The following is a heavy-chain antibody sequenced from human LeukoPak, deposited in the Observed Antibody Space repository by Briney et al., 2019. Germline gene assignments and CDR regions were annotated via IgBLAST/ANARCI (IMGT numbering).Heavy chain of an antibody. CDR2: ISGGGETT. CDR1: GFTFNSCA. D-gene: IGHD2-15*01. CDR3: AKKIIGYCSSGRCHFDY. Sequence: PGGSLRLSCEASGFTFNSCAMSWVRQAPGKGLEWVSGISGGGETTFYADSVKGRFTISRDNVKNTLYLQLNSLSAEDTAVYYCAKKIIGYCSSGRCHFDYWGQGTLVTVSS. V-gene: IGHV3-23*01. J-gene: IGHJ4*02.